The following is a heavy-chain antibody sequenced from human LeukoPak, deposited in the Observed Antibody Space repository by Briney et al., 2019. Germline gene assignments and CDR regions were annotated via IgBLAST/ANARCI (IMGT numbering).Heavy chain of an antibody. CDR3: ASIEHSGYDSRGPYYYGMDV. CDR1: GYTLTELS. Sequence: GASVKVSCKVSGYTLTELSMHWVRQAPGKGLEWMGGFDPEDGETIYAQKFQGRVTMTEDTSTDTAYMELSSLRSEDTAVYYCASIEHSGYDSRGPYYYGMDVWGQGTTVTVSS. J-gene: IGHJ6*02. V-gene: IGHV1-24*01. CDR2: FDPEDGET. D-gene: IGHD5-12*01.